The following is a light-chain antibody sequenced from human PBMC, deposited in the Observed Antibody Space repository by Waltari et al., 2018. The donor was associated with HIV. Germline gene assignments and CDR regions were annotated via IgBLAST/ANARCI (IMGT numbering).Light chain of an antibody. Sequence: QSALTQPASVSGSRVQSITISCTGTSSDVGGYDYVSWYQQHPVNAPKLMIHDVSKRPSGVSSRFSGSKSGNTASLTISGLQAEDEADYYCSSYTSGSTPVVFGGGTKLTV. CDR1: SSDVGGYDY. V-gene: IGLV2-14*01. J-gene: IGLJ3*02. CDR3: SSYTSGSTPVV. CDR2: DVS.